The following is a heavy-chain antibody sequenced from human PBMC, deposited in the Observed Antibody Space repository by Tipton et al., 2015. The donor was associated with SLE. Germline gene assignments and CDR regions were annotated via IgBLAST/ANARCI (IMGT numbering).Heavy chain of an antibody. CDR2: ITNNGNT. J-gene: IGHJ5*02. V-gene: IGHV4-39*01. Sequence: TLSLTCTVSGGSLSGSNYYWDWIRQPPGKGPEWSGRITNNGNTYYIPALQSRVTMSVDTSKNHFSLKLSSVTAADTAVYYCARHDTNYGRNWFDPWGQGTLVTVSS. CDR3: ARHDTNYGRNWFDP. D-gene: IGHD2-8*01. CDR1: GGSLSGSNYY.